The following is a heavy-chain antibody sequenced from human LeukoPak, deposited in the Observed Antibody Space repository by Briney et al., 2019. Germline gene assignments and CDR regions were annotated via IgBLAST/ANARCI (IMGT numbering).Heavy chain of an antibody. Sequence: GGSLRLSCAASGFTFSSYAMSWVRQAPGKGLEWLSAISGSGGSTYYADSVKGRFTISRDNSKNTLYLQMNSLRAEDTAVYYCAKDRGADYSNYGYYFDCWGQRTLVTVSS. V-gene: IGHV3-23*01. CDR3: AKDRGADYSNYGYYFDC. CDR1: GFTFSSYA. J-gene: IGHJ4*02. CDR2: ISGSGGST. D-gene: IGHD4-11*01.